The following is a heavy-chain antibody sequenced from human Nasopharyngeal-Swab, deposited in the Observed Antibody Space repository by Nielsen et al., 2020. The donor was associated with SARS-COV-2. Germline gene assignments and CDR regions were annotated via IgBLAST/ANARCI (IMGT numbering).Heavy chain of an antibody. CDR2: IWFDGSDE. J-gene: IGHJ4*02. D-gene: IGHD3-22*01. V-gene: IGHV3-30*02. CDR1: GFTFSSYG. CDR3: AKDKLVSYYDSSGYFDY. Sequence: GGSLRLSCTASGFTFSSYGMHWVRQAPGKGLEWVAVIWFDGSDEYYADSVKGRFTISRDNSKNTLYLQMNSLRAEDTAVYYCAKDKLVSYYDSSGYFDYWGQGTLVTVSS.